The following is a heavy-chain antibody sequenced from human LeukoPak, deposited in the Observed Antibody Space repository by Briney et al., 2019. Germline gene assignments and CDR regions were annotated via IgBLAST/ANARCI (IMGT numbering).Heavy chain of an antibody. CDR3: ARDWDNWNYVTYFDY. J-gene: IGHJ4*02. V-gene: IGHV4-39*02. CDR2: IYYSGST. Sequence: SETLSLTCTVSGGSISSSSYYWGWIRQPPGKGLEWIGSIYYSGSTYYNPSLKSRVTISVDTSKNQFSLQLNSVTPEDTAVYYCARDWDNWNYVTYFDYWGQGTLVTVSS. CDR1: GGSISSSSYY. D-gene: IGHD1-7*01.